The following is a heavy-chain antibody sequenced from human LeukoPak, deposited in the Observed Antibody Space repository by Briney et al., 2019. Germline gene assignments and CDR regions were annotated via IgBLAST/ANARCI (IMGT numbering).Heavy chain of an antibody. CDR3: ARDVGITGTTAPGGY. D-gene: IGHD1-20*01. J-gene: IGHJ4*02. V-gene: IGHV3-23*01. CDR1: GFTFSSYA. CDR2: ISGSGGST. Sequence: GGSLRLSCAASGFTFSSYAMSWVRQAPGRGLEWVSAISGSGGSTYYADSVKGRFTISRDNSKNTLYLQMNSLRAEDTAVYYCARDVGITGTTAPGGYWGQGTLVTVSS.